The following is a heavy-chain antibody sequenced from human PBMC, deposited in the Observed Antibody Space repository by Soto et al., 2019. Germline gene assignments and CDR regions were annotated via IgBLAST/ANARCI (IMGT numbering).Heavy chain of an antibody. CDR2: ISSSSSTI. D-gene: IGHD3-10*01. CDR3: ARDTVDGFGEVHDY. V-gene: IGHV3-48*02. Sequence: EGQLVESGGGLVQPGGSLRLSCAASGFTFSSYSMNWVRQAPGKGLEWVSYISSSSSTIYYADSVKGRFTISRDNAKNSLYLQMNSLRDEDTAVYYCARDTVDGFGEVHDYWGQRTLVTVSS. CDR1: GFTFSSYS. J-gene: IGHJ4*02.